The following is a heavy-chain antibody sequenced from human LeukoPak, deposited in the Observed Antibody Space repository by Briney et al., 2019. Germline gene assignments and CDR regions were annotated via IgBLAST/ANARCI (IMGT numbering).Heavy chain of an antibody. CDR2: IYSGSTT. CDR1: GFTVSSNY. Sequence: GGSLRLSCAASGFTVSSNYMSWVRQAPGKGLEWVSVIYSGSTTYYADSVKGRFIISRDNSKNTVYLQMNSLRAEDTAVYYCAREEYSGSSGVYWGQGTLVTVSS. D-gene: IGHD6-6*01. J-gene: IGHJ4*02. V-gene: IGHV3-66*01. CDR3: AREEYSGSSGVY.